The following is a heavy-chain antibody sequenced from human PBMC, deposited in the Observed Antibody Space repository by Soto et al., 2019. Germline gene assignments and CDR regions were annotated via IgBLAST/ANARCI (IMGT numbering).Heavy chain of an antibody. CDR2: IYYSGST. CDR1: GGSITSSSYY. J-gene: IGHJ5*02. D-gene: IGHD2-15*01. V-gene: IGHV4-39*01. Sequence: SETLSLTCTVSGGSITSSSYYWGWIRQPPGKGLEWIGSIYYSGSTYYNPSLKSRVTISVDTSKNQFSLKLSSVTAADTAVYYGARHAGLGYCSGGSCYAPPVVVPNWFDPWGQGTLVTVSS. CDR3: ARHAGLGYCSGGSCYAPPVVVPNWFDP.